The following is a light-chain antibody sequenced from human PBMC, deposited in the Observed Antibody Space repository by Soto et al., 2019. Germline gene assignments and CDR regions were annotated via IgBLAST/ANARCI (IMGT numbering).Light chain of an antibody. CDR2: ANT. J-gene: IGLJ2*01. CDR3: ATWDDDLYTPI. V-gene: IGLV1-40*01. CDR1: SSNIGAGYD. Sequence: QPVLTQSPPVSGAPGQRVTISCTGSSSNIGAGYDVHWYQQFPGTAPKLLIYANTNRPSGVPDRFSGSKSGTSASLAITGLQPEDEADYYCATWDDDLYTPIIGGGTKLTVL.